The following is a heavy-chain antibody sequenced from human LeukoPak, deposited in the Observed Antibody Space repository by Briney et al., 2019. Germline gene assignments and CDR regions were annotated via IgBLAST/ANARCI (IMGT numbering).Heavy chain of an antibody. V-gene: IGHV1-2*02. Sequence: ASVKVSCKASGNTFTGYYMHWVRQAPGQGLEWMGWINPNSGGTNYAQKFQGRVTMTRDTSISTAYMELSRLRSDDTAVYYCARGSSTRTRYYYMDVWGKGTTVTVSS. CDR3: ARGSSTRTRYYYMDV. D-gene: IGHD2-2*01. CDR2: INPNSGGT. J-gene: IGHJ6*03. CDR1: GNTFTGYY.